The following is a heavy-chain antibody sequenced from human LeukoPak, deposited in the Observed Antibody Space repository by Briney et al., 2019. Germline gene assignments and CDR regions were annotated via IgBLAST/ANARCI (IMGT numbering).Heavy chain of an antibody. CDR1: GFTFSSYG. V-gene: IGHV3-74*01. D-gene: IGHD3-22*01. CDR3: AKVGRESSGYYYYYYYYMGV. Sequence: VRSLRLSCAASGFTFSSYGMHWVRQAPGKGLVWVSHINIDGSSTNYADSVKGRFTISRDNARNTLYLQMNSLRAEDTAVYYCAKVGRESSGYYYYYYYYMGVWGKGTTVTVSS. J-gene: IGHJ6*03. CDR2: INIDGSST.